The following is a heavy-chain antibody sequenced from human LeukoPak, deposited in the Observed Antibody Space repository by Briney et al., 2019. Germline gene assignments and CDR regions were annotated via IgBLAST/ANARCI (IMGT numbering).Heavy chain of an antibody. CDR1: GGTFSSYA. CDR2: TIPILGIA. Sequence: GASVKVSCKASGGTFSSYAIIWVRQAPGQGLEWMGRTIPILGIANYAQKFQGRVTITADKSTSTAYMELSSLRAEDTAVYYCARDPPVYYDSSGDFGYWGQGTLVTVSS. J-gene: IGHJ4*02. V-gene: IGHV1-69*04. CDR3: ARDPPVYYDSSGDFGY. D-gene: IGHD3-22*01.